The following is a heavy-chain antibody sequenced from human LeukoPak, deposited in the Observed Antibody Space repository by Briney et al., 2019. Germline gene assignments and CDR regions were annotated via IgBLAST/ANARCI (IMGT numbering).Heavy chain of an antibody. CDR3: ARGGYSYGQEGFYYGMDV. J-gene: IGHJ6*04. V-gene: IGHV1-69*13. D-gene: IGHD5-18*01. CDR2: IIPIFGTA. Sequence: SVKVSCKASGGTFSSYAISWVRQAPGQGLEWMGGIIPIFGTANYAQKFQGRVTITADESTSTAYMELSSLRSEDTAVYYCARGGYSYGQEGFYYGMDVWGKGTTVTVSS. CDR1: GGTFSSYA.